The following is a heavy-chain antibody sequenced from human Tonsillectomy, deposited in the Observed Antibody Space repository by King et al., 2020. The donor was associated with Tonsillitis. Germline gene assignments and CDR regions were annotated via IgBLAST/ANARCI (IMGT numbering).Heavy chain of an antibody. CDR1: GFTFSTYA. Sequence: VQLVQSGGGLVKPGGSLRLSCAASGFTFSTYAMTWVRQAPGKGLEWVSSINSVSSHIYYAKSVRCLFTISKDNAKNSLYLEMNSLGTEDAALYSCARPYCCGERCYQRNDAFELWGLGTMVTVSS. CDR3: ARPYCCGERCYQRNDAFEL. J-gene: IGHJ3*01. D-gene: IGHD2-15*01. V-gene: IGHV3-21*01. CDR2: INSVSSHI.